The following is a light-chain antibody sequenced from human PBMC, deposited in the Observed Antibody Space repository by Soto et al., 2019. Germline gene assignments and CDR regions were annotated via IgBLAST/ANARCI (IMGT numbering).Light chain of an antibody. V-gene: IGKV3-11*01. CDR3: QQRSDWFPT. CDR1: QTVGSY. CDR2: DTC. Sequence: EIVLTQSQSTLSLSPPERAMLSSRAGQTVGSYLAWFRQTPGQTPRLLIYDTCIRATGVPARFSGSGSGTDFPLPISSLEAEDFAIYYCQQRSDWFPTFGQGTKV. J-gene: IGKJ1*01.